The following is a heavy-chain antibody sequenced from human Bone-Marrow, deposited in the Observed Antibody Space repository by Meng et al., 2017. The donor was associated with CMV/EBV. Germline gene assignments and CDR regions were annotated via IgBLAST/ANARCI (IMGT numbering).Heavy chain of an antibody. V-gene: IGHV1-2*02. D-gene: IGHD6-13*01. J-gene: IGHJ4*02. CDR3: ARAGQAAAGLLYYFDL. Sequence: SGYTFTGQYLYWVRQAPGQGPEWMGWISPHSGDTNYAQKFQGRVTLTRDTSISTAYMELISLRSDDTAVYFCARAGQAAAGLLYYFDLWGQGTLVTVSS. CDR1: GYTFTGQY. CDR2: ISPHSGDT.